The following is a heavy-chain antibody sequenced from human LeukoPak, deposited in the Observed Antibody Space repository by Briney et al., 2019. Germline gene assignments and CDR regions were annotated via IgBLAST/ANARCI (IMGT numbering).Heavy chain of an antibody. J-gene: IGHJ4*02. Sequence: GSLRLSCAASGFTFSSYSMNWVRQAPGKGLEWVSSISRSATTIYYADSVKGRFAISRDNAKNSLYLQMNSLRAEDTAVYFCARVGALSSSWLLYWGQGTLVTVSS. D-gene: IGHD6-13*01. CDR1: GFTFSSYS. CDR3: ARVGALSSSWLLY. CDR2: ISRSATTI. V-gene: IGHV3-48*04.